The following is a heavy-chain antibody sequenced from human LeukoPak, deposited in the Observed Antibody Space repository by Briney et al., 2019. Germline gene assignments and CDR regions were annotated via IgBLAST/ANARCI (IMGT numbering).Heavy chain of an antibody. CDR1: GGSISSNNYY. D-gene: IGHD6-13*01. CDR2: IYYSGST. J-gene: IGHJ4*02. CDR3: ARGPGIARD. Sequence: SETLSLTCTVSGGSISSNNYYWGWIRQPPGRGLEWIGSIYYSGSTSYNPSLKSRVTISVDTSKNQFSLKLSSVTAADTAVYYCARGPGIARDWGQGTLVTVSS. V-gene: IGHV4-39*07.